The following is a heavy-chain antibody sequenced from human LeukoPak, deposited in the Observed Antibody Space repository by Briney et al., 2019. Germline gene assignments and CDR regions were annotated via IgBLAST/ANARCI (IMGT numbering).Heavy chain of an antibody. Sequence: PSETLSLTCTVSGGSISSGGYYWSWIRQHPGKGLEWIGYIYYSGSTYYNPSLKSRVTISVDTSKNRFSLKLSSVTAADTAVYYCARVCTMIVDQDYYFDYWGQGTLVTVSS. CDR2: IYYSGST. J-gene: IGHJ4*02. V-gene: IGHV4-31*03. CDR1: GGSISSGGYY. CDR3: ARVCTMIVDQDYYFDY. D-gene: IGHD3-22*01.